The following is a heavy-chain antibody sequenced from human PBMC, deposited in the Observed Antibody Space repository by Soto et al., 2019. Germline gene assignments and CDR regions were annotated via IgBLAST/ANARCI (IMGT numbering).Heavy chain of an antibody. CDR3: ARHLGGSYSWSAFDI. J-gene: IGHJ3*02. V-gene: IGHV5-51*01. CDR1: PYSFTSYW. Sequence: PGEALKISGKGSPYSFTSYWIGWVRHMPGKDLEGVCIIYPGDSDTRYSPSFQGQVTISAAKSIRTAYLQWRSLKASETVMYYCARHLGGSYSWSAFDIWGQGTMVTVSS. CDR2: IYPGDSDT. D-gene: IGHD1-26*01.